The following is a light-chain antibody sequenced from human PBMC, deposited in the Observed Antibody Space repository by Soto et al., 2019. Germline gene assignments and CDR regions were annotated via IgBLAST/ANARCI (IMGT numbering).Light chain of an antibody. J-gene: IGKJ1*01. V-gene: IGKV1-39*01. Sequence: DIQMTQSPSSLSASVGDRVTITCRASQSISRYLNWYQHKPGKAPKLLIYAASSLQTGVPSRFSGSRSGTDFALTISSLQPEDFASYYCQQSYSNPWTFGQGTKVDI. CDR3: QQSYSNPWT. CDR1: QSISRY. CDR2: AAS.